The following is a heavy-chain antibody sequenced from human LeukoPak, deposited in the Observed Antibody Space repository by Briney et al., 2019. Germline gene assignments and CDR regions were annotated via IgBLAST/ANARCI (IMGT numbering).Heavy chain of an antibody. Sequence: GGSLRLSCAASGFTVSSNYMSWVRQAPGKGLEWVSVIYSGGSTYYADSVKGRFTISRDNSKNTLYLQMNSLRAEDTAVYYCAAAHSAGCSGGSCPGFSYYYYYMDVWGKGTTVTISS. D-gene: IGHD2-15*01. CDR3: AAAHSAGCSGGSCPGFSYYYYYMDV. J-gene: IGHJ6*03. CDR1: GFTVSSNY. V-gene: IGHV3-53*01. CDR2: IYSGGST.